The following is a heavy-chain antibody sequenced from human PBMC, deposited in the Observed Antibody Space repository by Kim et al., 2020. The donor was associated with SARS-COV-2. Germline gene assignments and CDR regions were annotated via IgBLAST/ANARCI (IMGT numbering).Heavy chain of an antibody. J-gene: IGHJ6*02. CDR1: GFTFISYD. Sequence: GGSLRLSCAASGFTFISYDMNWVRQAPGKGLEWISYICSSGKTMSYADSVKGRFTISRDNAKNSLYLQMNSLRAEDTALYYCARDLQDYYGSGSYHYYGMDVWGQGTTVTVSS. CDR3: ARDLQDYYGSGSYHYYGMDV. V-gene: IGHV3-48*03. D-gene: IGHD3-10*01. CDR2: ICSSGKTM.